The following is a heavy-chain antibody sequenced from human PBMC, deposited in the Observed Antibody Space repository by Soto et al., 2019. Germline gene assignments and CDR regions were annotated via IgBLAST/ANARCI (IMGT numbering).Heavy chain of an antibody. CDR2: INPNSGGT. V-gene: IGHV1-2*02. CDR1: GYTFTGYY. J-gene: IGHJ2*01. Sequence: QVQLVQSGAEVKKPGASVKVSCKASGYTFTGYYMHWVRQAPGQGLEWMGWINPNSGGTNYAQKFQGRFTMTRDTSISTAYMELSRLRADDTAVYYCARNYSSGPGGYWYFDLWGRDTLVTVSS. CDR3: ARNYSSGPGGYWYFDL. D-gene: IGHD6-19*01.